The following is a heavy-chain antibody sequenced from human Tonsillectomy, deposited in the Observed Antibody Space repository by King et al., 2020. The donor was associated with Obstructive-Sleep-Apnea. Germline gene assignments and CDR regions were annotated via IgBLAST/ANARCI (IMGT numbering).Heavy chain of an antibody. CDR3: ARDRGGAGPTATDY. CDR1: GFTFRTSW. Sequence: VQLVESGGGLVQPGGSLRLSCAASGFTFRTSWMHWVRQAPGKGLVWVSRINSDGSSTIYADFVKGRFTISRDNAKNTLYLQMNSLRAEDTGVYYCARDRGGAGPTATDYWGQGTLVTVSS. V-gene: IGHV3-74*01. D-gene: IGHD1-26*01. J-gene: IGHJ4*02. CDR2: INSDGSST.